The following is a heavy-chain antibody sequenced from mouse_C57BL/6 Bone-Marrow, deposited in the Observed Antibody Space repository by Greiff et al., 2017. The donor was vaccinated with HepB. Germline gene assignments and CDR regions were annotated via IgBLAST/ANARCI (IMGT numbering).Heavy chain of an antibody. D-gene: IGHD1-1*01. CDR2: INYDGSST. Sequence: EVQRVESGGDLVQPGSSMKLSCTASGFTFSDYYMAWVRQVPEKGLEWVANINYDGSSTYYLDSLKSRFIISRDNAKNILYLQMSSLKSEDTATYYCARGDYGSSYPYFDYWGQGTTLTVSS. CDR1: GFTFSDYY. CDR3: ARGDYGSSYPYFDY. J-gene: IGHJ2*01. V-gene: IGHV5-16*01.